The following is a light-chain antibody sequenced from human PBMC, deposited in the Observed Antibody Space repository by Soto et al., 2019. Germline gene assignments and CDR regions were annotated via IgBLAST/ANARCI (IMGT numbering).Light chain of an antibody. V-gene: IGKV1-5*03. J-gene: IGKJ1*01. CDR1: QSVSGW. CDR3: QQYNSYSPWT. CDR2: EAS. Sequence: ITMTQSPSTLSASVGDTVTVTCRASQSVSGWLAWYQQKPGEAPKLLIYEASSLESGVPSRFGGSGSGTEFTLTISSLQPEDFAIYYCQQYNSYSPWTFGQGTKVDI.